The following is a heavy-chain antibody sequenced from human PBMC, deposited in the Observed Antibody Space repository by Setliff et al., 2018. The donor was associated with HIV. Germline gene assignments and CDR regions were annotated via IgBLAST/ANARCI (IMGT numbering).Heavy chain of an antibody. CDR2: IAPSSGGI. CDR1: GYTFTSYI. CDR3: AREFPGGTKGFDY. Sequence: GASVKVSCKASGYTFTSYILHWVRQAAGQGLEWVGRIAPSSGGIHYAQKSQDRVTMTRDTSTSTVYMDLSRLRSEDTAVYHCAREFPGGTKGFDYWGQGTLVTVSS. D-gene: IGHD1-1*01. V-gene: IGHV1-46*01. J-gene: IGHJ4*02.